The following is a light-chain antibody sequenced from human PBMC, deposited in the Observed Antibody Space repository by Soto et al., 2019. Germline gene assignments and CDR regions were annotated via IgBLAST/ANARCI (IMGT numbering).Light chain of an antibody. CDR2: GNS. J-gene: IGLJ2*01. Sequence: QSVLTQPPSVSGAPGQRVTISCTGSSSNIGAGYDVHWYQQLPGTAPKLLIYGNSNRPSGVPDRFSGSKSGTSASLAITGLQAEDEADYNCQSYDSSLSVLVVFGGGTKLTVL. CDR1: SSNIGAGYD. CDR3: QSYDSSLSVLVV. V-gene: IGLV1-40*01.